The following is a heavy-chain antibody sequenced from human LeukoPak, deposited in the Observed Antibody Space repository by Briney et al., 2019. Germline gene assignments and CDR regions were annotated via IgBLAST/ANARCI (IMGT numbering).Heavy chain of an antibody. CDR2: IYYSGDS. CDR3: ARHENIIMVPTAHAFDY. J-gene: IGHJ4*02. V-gene: IGHV4-39*01. Sequence: PSETLPLTCTVSGGSISSSNYYWGWIRQPPGKGLEWIGTIYYSGDSYYNPSLKSRASISVDTSKNRFSLNLNSVTAADTAVYFCARHENIIMVPTAHAFDYWGQGALVTVSS. D-gene: IGHD2/OR15-2a*01. CDR1: GGSISSSNYY.